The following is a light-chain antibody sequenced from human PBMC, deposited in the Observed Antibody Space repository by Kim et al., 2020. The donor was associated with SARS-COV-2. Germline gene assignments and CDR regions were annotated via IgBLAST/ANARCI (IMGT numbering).Light chain of an antibody. CDR1: QSLNID. V-gene: IGKV3-20*01. CDR2: GAS. Sequence: SLSPGERATLSCRASQSLNIDLAWYQQRLGQAPRLLIYGASSRASGIPDRFSGSGSGTDFTLTITRLEPEDFAVYFCQQYTTSPTTFGQGTKLEI. CDR3: QQYTTSPTT. J-gene: IGKJ1*01.